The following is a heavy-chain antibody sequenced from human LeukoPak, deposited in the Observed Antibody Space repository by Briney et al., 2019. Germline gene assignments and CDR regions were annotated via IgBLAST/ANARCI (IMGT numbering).Heavy chain of an antibody. J-gene: IGHJ6*02. CDR1: GGPISSGAYY. V-gene: IGHV4-31*03. Sequence: PSETLSLTCTVSGGPISSGAYYWSWIRQHPGKGLEWVGYIYYSGSTYYNPSLKSRVTISLDTSKNQFSLKLSSVTAADTAVYYCASSMVRGVRSYYYYGMDVWGQGTTVTVSS. D-gene: IGHD3-10*01. CDR2: IYYSGST. CDR3: ASSMVRGVRSYYYYGMDV.